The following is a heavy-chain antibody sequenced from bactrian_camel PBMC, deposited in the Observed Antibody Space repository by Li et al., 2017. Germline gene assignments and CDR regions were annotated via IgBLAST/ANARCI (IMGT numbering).Heavy chain of an antibody. J-gene: IGHJ4*01. CDR3: AATGDSWGGDFSH. D-gene: IGHD5*01. Sequence: VQLVESGGGSVQAGGSLRLSCAASGFTFSNYAMNWVRQLPEKGLEWVAGINSGGGATLYSPSVEGRFTISRDNVKNTLYLQLDSLNTEDTAMYYCAATGDSWGGDFSHWGQGTQVTVS. CDR2: INSGGGAT. CDR1: GFTFSNYA. V-gene: IGHV3S42*01.